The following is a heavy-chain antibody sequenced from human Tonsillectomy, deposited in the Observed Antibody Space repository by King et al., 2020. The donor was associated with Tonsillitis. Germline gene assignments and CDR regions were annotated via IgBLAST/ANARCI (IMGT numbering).Heavy chain of an antibody. CDR3: ARDRFGSGTI. CDR2: IYSGRGGST. V-gene: IGHV3-66*01. CDR1: GLAATSNY. D-gene: IGHD3-10*01. Sequence: DVQLVESGGGLVQPGGSLRLSCAASGLAATSNYMSWVRQVPGKGLDWVSVIYSGRGGSTYDADSVKGRFTISRDDSKNMLYLQMNSLRADDTAIYYCARDRFGSGTIWGQGTMVTVSS. J-gene: IGHJ3*02.